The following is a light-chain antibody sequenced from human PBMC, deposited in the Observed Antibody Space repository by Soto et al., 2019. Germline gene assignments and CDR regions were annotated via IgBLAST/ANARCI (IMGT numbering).Light chain of an antibody. CDR3: TSYTTSTPLV. V-gene: IGLV2-14*01. CDR2: DVS. Sequence: QSVLSQPASLSGSPGQSITISCTGTSNDVGGYNYVSWYQQHPGKAPKLIIYDVSDRPSGVSDRFSGSKSGNTASLTISGLQAEDEADYYCTSYTTSTPLVLGGGTKLTVL. CDR1: SNDVGGYNY. J-gene: IGLJ2*01.